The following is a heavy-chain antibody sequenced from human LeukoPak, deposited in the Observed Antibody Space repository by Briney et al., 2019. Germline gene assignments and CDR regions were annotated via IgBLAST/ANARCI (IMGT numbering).Heavy chain of an antibody. J-gene: IGHJ4*02. CDR2: ISGDGAFT. CDR3: AKDGYSNPTYYFDY. Sequence: GGSLRLSCAASGFTFSSCAMSWVRQAPGKGLEWVSIISGDGAFTHYADSVKGRFTISRDNSKNTLYLQMNSLRAEDTAVYYCAKDGYSNPTYYFDYWGQGTLVTVSS. V-gene: IGHV3-23*01. CDR1: GFTFSSCA. D-gene: IGHD4-11*01.